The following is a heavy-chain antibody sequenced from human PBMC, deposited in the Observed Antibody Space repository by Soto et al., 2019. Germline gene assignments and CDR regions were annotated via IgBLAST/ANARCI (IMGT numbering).Heavy chain of an antibody. CDR3: ARVPKGDQYYYDSSGYYYGLFGY. V-gene: IGHV4-30-4*01. CDR2: IYYSGST. D-gene: IGHD3-22*01. CDR1: GGSISSGDYY. J-gene: IGHJ4*02. Sequence: SETLSLTCTVSGGSISSGDYYWSWIRQPPGKGLEWIGYIYYSGSTYYNPSLKSRVTISVDTSKNQFSLKLGSVTAADTAVYYCARVPKGDQYYYDSSGYYYGLFGYWGQGTLVTVSS.